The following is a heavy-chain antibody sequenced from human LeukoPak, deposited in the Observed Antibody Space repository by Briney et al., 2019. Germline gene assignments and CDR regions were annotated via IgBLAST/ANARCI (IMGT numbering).Heavy chain of an antibody. J-gene: IGHJ4*02. CDR1: GGSISSSSYY. CDR3: ARPSPVTVDY. Sequence: SETLSLTCTVSGGSISSSSYYWGWVRQPPGKGLEWIGTIYYSGSTYHNPSLKSRVTISLDTSKNQWSLKLSSVTASDTAVYYCARPSPVTVDYWGQGTLVTVAS. V-gene: IGHV4-39*01. D-gene: IGHD5-18*01. CDR2: IYYSGST.